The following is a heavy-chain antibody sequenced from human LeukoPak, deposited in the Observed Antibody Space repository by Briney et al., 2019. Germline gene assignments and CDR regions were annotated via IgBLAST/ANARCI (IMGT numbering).Heavy chain of an antibody. CDR3: ARGGGYDYVWGSYRYPFFDY. Sequence: ASVKVSCKASGYTFTGYYMHWVRQAPGQGLEWMGWINPNSGGTNYAQKFQGRVTMTRDTSISTAYMELSRLRSDDTAVYYCARGGGYDYVWGSYRYPFFDYWGQGTLVTVSS. J-gene: IGHJ4*02. D-gene: IGHD3-16*02. CDR1: GYTFTGYY. CDR2: INPNSGGT. V-gene: IGHV1-2*02.